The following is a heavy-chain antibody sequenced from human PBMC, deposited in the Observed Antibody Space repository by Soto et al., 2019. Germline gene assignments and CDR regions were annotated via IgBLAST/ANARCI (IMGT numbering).Heavy chain of an antibody. CDR1: GYTFTGYY. Sequence: GASVKVSCKASGYTFTGYYMHWVRQAPGQGLEWMGWINPNSGGTNYAQKFQGRVTMTRDTSISTAYMELSRLRSDDTAVYYCARDFKSATWNVGYWGQGTLVTVSS. J-gene: IGHJ4*02. V-gene: IGHV1-2*02. CDR3: ARDFKSATWNVGY. CDR2: INPNSGGT. D-gene: IGHD1-1*01.